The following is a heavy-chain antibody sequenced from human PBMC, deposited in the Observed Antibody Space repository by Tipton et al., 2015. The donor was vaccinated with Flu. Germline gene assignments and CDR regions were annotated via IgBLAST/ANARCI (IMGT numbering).Heavy chain of an antibody. CDR2: ISGSGGST. J-gene: IGHJ3*02. Sequence: CAASGFTFSSYAMSWVRQAPGKGLEWVSAISGSGGSTYYADSVKGRFTISRDNSKNTLYLQMNSLRAEDTAVYYCAKESYYGGVGSDAFDIWGQGTMVTVSS. CDR3: AKESYYGGVGSDAFDI. D-gene: IGHD1-26*01. CDR1: GFTFSSYA. V-gene: IGHV3-23*01.